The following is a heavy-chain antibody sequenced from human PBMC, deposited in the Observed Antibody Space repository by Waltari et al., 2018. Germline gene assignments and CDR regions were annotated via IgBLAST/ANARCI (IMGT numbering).Heavy chain of an antibody. J-gene: IGHJ4*02. D-gene: IGHD3-3*01. CDR1: GFTFSSYW. CDR3: ARDSEPLTYYDFWSGYYTHRGMDY. Sequence: EVQLVESGGGLVQPGGSLRLSCAASGFTFSSYWMHWVRQAPGKGLVWVSRINSDGSSTSYADSVKGRFTISRDNAKNTLYLQMNSLRAEDTAVYYCARDSEPLTYYDFWSGYYTHRGMDYWGQGTLVTVSS. CDR2: INSDGSST. V-gene: IGHV3-74*01.